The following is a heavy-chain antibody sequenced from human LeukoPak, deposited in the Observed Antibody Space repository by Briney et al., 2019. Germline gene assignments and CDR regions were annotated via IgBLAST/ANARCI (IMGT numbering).Heavy chain of an antibody. CDR3: ARAKGVYYYDSSVQGY. Sequence: ASVKVSCKASGYTFTSYDINWVRQATGQGLEWMGWMNPNSGNTGYAQKFQGRVTITRNTSISTAYMELSSLRSEDTAVYYCARAKGVYYYDSSVQGYWGQGTLVTVSS. D-gene: IGHD3-22*01. CDR2: MNPNSGNT. J-gene: IGHJ4*02. CDR1: GYTFTSYD. V-gene: IGHV1-8*03.